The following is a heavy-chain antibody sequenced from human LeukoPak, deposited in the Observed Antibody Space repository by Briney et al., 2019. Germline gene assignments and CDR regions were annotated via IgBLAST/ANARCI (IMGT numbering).Heavy chain of an antibody. CDR3: AKGKYSSSWQGFDP. CDR2: VSTSGDNG. Sequence: PGGSLRLSCAASGFTFNNYGMNWVRQAPGKGLEWVSVVSTSGDNGYYADSVQGRFTISRDNSKNSLYLQMNSLRAEDTAVYYCAKGKYSSSWQGFDPWGQGTLVTVSS. V-gene: IGHV3-23*01. D-gene: IGHD6-13*01. J-gene: IGHJ5*02. CDR1: GFTFNNYG.